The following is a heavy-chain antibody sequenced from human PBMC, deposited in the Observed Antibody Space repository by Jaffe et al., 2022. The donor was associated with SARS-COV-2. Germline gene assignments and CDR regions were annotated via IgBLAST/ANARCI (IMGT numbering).Heavy chain of an antibody. D-gene: IGHD3-10*01. CDR1: GFDIRKND. J-gene: IGHJ3*02. Sequence: DVHLTESGGALIQPGGSLRLSCSVSGFDIRKNDFGWVRQAPGKGLEWVSVDWHQGSIYYADSVRGRFVVSRDSSKNTLYGQMNNVRADDTATYYCVTAGGQSAFDIWGQGTRVTVSS. V-gene: IGHV3-53*01. CDR3: VTAGGQSAFDI. CDR2: DWHQGSI.